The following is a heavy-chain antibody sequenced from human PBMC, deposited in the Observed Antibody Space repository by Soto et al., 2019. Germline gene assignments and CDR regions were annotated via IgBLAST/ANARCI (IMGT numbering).Heavy chain of an antibody. CDR3: TRGASGYGNFDY. D-gene: IGHD5-12*01. J-gene: IGHJ4*02. CDR1: GFSFNTW. CDR2: INSAGSST. Sequence: EVQLVESGGGVVQPGGSLRLSCAASGFSFNTWMHWVRQAPGKGLVWLSRINSAGSSTTYADSVEGRFFVSRDNAKNTLYLQINSLTADDTAVYSGTRGASGYGNFDYWGQGVLLTVSS. V-gene: IGHV3-74*01.